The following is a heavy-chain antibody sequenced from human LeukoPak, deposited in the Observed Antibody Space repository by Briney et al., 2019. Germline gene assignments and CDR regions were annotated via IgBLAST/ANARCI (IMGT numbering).Heavy chain of an antibody. V-gene: IGHV3-30-3*01. CDR3: ARDPYCGGDCYHFDY. Sequence: GGSLRLSCAASGFTFSDFWMSWVRQAPGKGLEWVAVISYDGSNKYYADSVKGRFTISRDNSKNTLYLQMNSLRAEDTAVYYCARDPYCGGDCYHFDYWGQGTLVTVSS. CDR1: GFTFSDFW. CDR2: ISYDGSNK. D-gene: IGHD2-21*02. J-gene: IGHJ4*02.